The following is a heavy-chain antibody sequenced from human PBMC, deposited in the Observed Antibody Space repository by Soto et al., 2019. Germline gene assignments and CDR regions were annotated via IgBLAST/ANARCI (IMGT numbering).Heavy chain of an antibody. D-gene: IGHD1-1*01. CDR1: GGTFSSYT. V-gene: IGHV1-69*02. J-gene: IGHJ6*03. CDR2: IIPILGIA. Sequence: SVKVSCKASGGTFSSYTISWVRQAPGQGLEWMGRIIPILGIANYAQKFQGRVTITADKSTSTAYMELSSLRSEDTAVYYCATGYIYECRSYYYYYMDVWGKGTTVTVSS. CDR3: ATGYIYECRSYYYYYMDV.